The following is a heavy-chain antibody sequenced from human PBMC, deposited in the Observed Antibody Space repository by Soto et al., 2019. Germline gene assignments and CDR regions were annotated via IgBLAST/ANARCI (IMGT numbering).Heavy chain of an antibody. CDR2: IYSGGSK. CDR3: ARDIRLGYGMDV. J-gene: IGHJ6*02. D-gene: IGHD2-21*01. V-gene: IGHV3-53*01. CDR1: GFXVSSNY. Sequence: GXPRLSCAASGFXVSSNYLIWVRQAPGKGLEWVSVIYSGGSKYYADSVKGRFTISRDNSKNTLYLQMNSLRAEETSVYYFARDIRLGYGMDVWGQGPTVTVSS.